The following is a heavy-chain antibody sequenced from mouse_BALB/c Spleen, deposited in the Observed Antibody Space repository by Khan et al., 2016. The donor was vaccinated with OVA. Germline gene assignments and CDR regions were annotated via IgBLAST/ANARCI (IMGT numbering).Heavy chain of an antibody. CDR1: GYTFTSYW. Sequence: EVQLQQSGTVLARPGTSVKMSCKASGYTFTSYWMHWVKQRPGKGLEWIGAIYLGNSDNSYNQKFKGKATLTAVTSPSTADMELSSLTKEDSAVYYCRRFVYLFAYWGQGTLVTVSA. J-gene: IGHJ3*01. CDR3: RRFVYLFAY. CDR2: IYLGNSDN. V-gene: IGHV1-5*01.